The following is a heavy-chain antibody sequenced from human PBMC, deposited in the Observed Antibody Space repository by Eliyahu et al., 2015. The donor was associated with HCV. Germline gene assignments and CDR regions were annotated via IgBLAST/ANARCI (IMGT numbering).Heavy chain of an antibody. J-gene: IGHJ4*02. D-gene: IGHD3-10*01. CDR3: ARILLLVQGVIDY. CDR1: GFTFTSHS. Sequence: EVQLVESGGGLVKPGGSLRLXCAASGFTFTSHSMSWVRQAPGKGLEWVSSISSSNSYISYADSVRGRFTISRDNAKNSLYLQMNSLRAEDTAIYYCARILLLVQGVIDYWGQGALVTVSS. V-gene: IGHV3-21*01. CDR2: ISSSNSYI.